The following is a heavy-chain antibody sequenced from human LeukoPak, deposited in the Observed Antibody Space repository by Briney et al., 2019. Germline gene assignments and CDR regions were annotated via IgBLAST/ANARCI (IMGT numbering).Heavy chain of an antibody. V-gene: IGHV5-51*01. Sequence: GESLKISCKGSGCSFTSYWIGWVRQMPGKGLELMGIIYPGDSDTIYSPSFHGQVTISADKSISTAYLQWSSLKASDTAMYYCARRTVDMAIDYWGQGTLVTVSS. CDR2: IYPGDSDT. CDR1: GCSFTSYW. CDR3: ARRTVDMAIDY. D-gene: IGHD5-24*01. J-gene: IGHJ4*02.